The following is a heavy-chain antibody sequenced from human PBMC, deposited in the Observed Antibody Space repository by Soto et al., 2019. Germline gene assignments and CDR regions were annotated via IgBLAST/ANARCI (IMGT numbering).Heavy chain of an antibody. CDR2: IYYSGST. CDR3: ARVSARTLRYFDWLSANYYYGMDV. J-gene: IGHJ6*02. V-gene: IGHV4-61*01. CDR1: VGSFSSGSYY. Sequence: SETLSLTCTVSVGSFSSGSYYWSWIRQPPWKGLDWIGCIYYSGSTNYNPSLKSRVTISVDTSKTQFSPKLSSVTAADTAVYYCARVSARTLRYFDWLSANYYYGMDVWGQGTTVTVSS. D-gene: IGHD3-9*01.